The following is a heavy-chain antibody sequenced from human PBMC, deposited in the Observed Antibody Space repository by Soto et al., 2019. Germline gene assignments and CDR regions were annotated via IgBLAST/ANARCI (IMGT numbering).Heavy chain of an antibody. D-gene: IGHD3-3*01. V-gene: IGHV1-8*01. CDR2: MNPNSGNT. Sequence: QVQLVQSGAEVKKPGASVKVSCKASGYTFTSYDINWVRQATGQGLEWMGWMNPNSGNTGYAQKFQGRVTMTRNTSISTAYMELSSLRSEDTAVYYCASYYDFWSGPSQGWYYGMDVWGQGTTVTVSS. CDR3: ASYYDFWSGPSQGWYYGMDV. CDR1: GYTFTSYD. J-gene: IGHJ6*02.